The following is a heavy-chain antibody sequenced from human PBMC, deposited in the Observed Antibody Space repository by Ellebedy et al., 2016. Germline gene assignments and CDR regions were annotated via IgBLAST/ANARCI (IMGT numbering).Heavy chain of an antibody. CDR3: ARGAGSGAWLIDY. CDR1: GFTFSTYG. J-gene: IGHJ4*02. V-gene: IGHV3-30*03. Sequence: GESLKISXAASGFTFSTYGMHWVRQAPGKGLEWVAVISHDGSNIYYVDSVKGRFTISRDNAKNSLYLQMNSLRAEDTAVYYCARGAGSGAWLIDYWGQGTLVTVSS. D-gene: IGHD1-26*01. CDR2: ISHDGSNI.